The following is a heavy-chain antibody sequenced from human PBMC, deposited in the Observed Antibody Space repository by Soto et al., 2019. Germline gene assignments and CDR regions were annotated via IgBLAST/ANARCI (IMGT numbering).Heavy chain of an antibody. CDR3: AKDRRYADYVRWFDS. J-gene: IGHJ5*01. V-gene: IGHV3-23*01. Sequence: EVHLLESGGGLVQPGGSLRLSCTASGFTFSSYAMTWVRQAPGRGLEGVSGITASGGRTFYADSVKGRFTISRDNSRSTLYLQMNSLRAEDTAVYYCAKDRRYADYVRWFDSWGQGTLVTVSS. D-gene: IGHD4-17*01. CDR1: GFTFSSYA. CDR2: ITASGGRT.